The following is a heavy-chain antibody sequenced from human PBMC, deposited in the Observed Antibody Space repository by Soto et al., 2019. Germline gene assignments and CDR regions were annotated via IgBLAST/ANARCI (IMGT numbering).Heavy chain of an antibody. V-gene: IGHV3-23*01. J-gene: IGHJ6*02. D-gene: IGHD2-2*02. CDR2: ISGSGGST. CDR1: GFPFSNFG. Sequence: EVQLLESGGGLVQPGGSLRLSCAASGFPFSNFGMSWVRQAPGKGLEWVSGISGSGGSTYYADSVKGRFTISRDNSKNTLHLQMNSLRAEDTALFYCAKLGLCSTTSCYRYYGMDVWGQGTTVTVSS. CDR3: AKLGLCSTTSCYRYYGMDV.